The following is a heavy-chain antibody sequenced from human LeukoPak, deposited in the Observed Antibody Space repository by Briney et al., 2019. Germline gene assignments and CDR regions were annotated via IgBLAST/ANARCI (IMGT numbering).Heavy chain of an antibody. D-gene: IGHD3-10*01. CDR2: IYTSGST. CDR1: GASISSYS. J-gene: IGHJ5*02. V-gene: IGHV4-4*07. Sequence: SETLSLTCTVSGASISSYSWSWIRQPAGKGLEWIGHIYTSGSTNYNPSLKSRVTISVDTSKNQFSLKLSSVTAADTAVYYCASYGSGMVDPWGQGTLVTVSS. CDR3: ASYGSGMVDP.